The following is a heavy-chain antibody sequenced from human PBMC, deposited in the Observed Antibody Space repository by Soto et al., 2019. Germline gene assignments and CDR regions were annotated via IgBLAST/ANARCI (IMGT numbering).Heavy chain of an antibody. CDR2: IIPITGTA. Sequence: QVQLVQSGAEVKKPGSSVKVSCKASGGTFGSYAISWVRQAPVQGPEWMGGIIPITGTANYAQKFQGRVTITADESTSTASMQLSSLRSEDTAVYYCARSQGSSTSLEIYYYYYYGMDVWGQGTTVTVSS. J-gene: IGHJ6*02. CDR1: GGTFGSYA. CDR3: ARSQGSSTSLEIYYYYYYGMDV. D-gene: IGHD2-2*01. V-gene: IGHV1-69*01.